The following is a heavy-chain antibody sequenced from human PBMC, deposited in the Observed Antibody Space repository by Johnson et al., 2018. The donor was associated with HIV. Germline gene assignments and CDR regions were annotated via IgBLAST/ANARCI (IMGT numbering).Heavy chain of an antibody. CDR2: ISYDGSNK. J-gene: IGHJ3*02. CDR3: ARAGANYYYDSSGYGAFDI. D-gene: IGHD3-22*01. Sequence: QVQLVESGGGVVQPGRSLRLSCAASGFTFSSYAMHWVRQAPGKGLEWVAVISYDGSNKYYADSVKGRCTISRDNSKNTLYLQMNSLRAEDTAVYYCARAGANYYYDSSGYGAFDIWGQGTMVTVSS. CDR1: GFTFSSYA. V-gene: IGHV3-30-3*01.